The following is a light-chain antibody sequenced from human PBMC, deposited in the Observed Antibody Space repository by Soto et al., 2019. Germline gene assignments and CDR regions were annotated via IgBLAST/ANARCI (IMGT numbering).Light chain of an antibody. J-gene: IGKJ5*01. CDR1: RSVSSSY. CDR2: GAS. CDR3: QQYHTWPPIT. V-gene: IGKV3-20*01. Sequence: DIVLTQSPATLSLSPGERATLSCRASRSVSSSYLAWYQQKPGQAPRLLIYGASSRATGIPDRFSGSGSGTDFTLTISRLEPEDVGIYSCQQYHTWPPITFGQGTRLEIK.